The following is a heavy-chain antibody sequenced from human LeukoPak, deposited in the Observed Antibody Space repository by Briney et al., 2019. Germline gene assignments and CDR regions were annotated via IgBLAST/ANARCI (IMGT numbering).Heavy chain of an antibody. CDR3: ARFLSVATNVDY. CDR2: IYYSGST. V-gene: IGHV4-31*03. J-gene: IGHJ4*02. D-gene: IGHD5-12*01. Sequence: KPSQTLSLTCTVSGGSISSGGYYWSWIRQHPGKGLEWIGYIYYSGSTYYNPSLKSRVTISVDTSKNQFSLKLSSVTAADTAVYYCARFLSVATNVDYWGQGTLVTVSS. CDR1: GGSISSGGYY.